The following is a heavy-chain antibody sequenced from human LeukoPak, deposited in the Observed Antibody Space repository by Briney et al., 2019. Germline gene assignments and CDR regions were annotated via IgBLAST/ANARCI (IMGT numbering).Heavy chain of an antibody. V-gene: IGHV1-18*01. CDR1: GYTFTSYG. CDR3: ASWYSSGWYGSAFDI. D-gene: IGHD6-19*01. CDR2: ISAYNGNT. J-gene: IGHJ3*02. Sequence: GASVKVSCTASGYTFTSYGISWVRQAPGQGLEWMGWISAYNGNTNYAQKLQGRVTMTTDTSTSTAYMELRSLRSDDTAVYYCASWYSSGWYGSAFDIWGQGTMVTVSS.